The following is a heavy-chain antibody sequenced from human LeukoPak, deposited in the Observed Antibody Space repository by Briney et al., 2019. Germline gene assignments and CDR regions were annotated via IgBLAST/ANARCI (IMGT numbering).Heavy chain of an antibody. D-gene: IGHD3-22*01. J-gene: IGHJ4*02. CDR3: AKDRPYYYDSSGYYPDY. CDR1: GFTFSSYG. V-gene: IGHV3-30*18. Sequence: GRSLRLSCAASGFTFSSYGMHRVRQAPGKGLEWVAVISYDGSNKYYADSVKGRFTISRDNSKNTLYLQMNSLRAEDTAVYYCAKDRPYYYDSSGYYPDYWGQGTLVTVSS. CDR2: ISYDGSNK.